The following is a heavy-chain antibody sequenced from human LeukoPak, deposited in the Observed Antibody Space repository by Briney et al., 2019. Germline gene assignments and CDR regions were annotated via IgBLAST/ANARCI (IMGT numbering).Heavy chain of an antibody. CDR2: ISAYNGNT. CDR1: GYTFTSYG. D-gene: IGHD3-22*01. V-gene: IGHV1-18*01. J-gene: IGHJ4*02. Sequence: VSVKVSCKASGYTFTSYGISWVRQAPGQGLEWMGWISAYNGNTNYAQKLQGRVTMTTDTSTSTAYMELRSLRSDDTAVYYWAGDRLGRYYYDSSGYNDYWGQGTLVTVSS. CDR3: AGDRLGRYYYDSSGYNDY.